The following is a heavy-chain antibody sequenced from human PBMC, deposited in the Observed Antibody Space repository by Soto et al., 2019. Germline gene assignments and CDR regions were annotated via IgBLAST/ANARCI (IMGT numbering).Heavy chain of an antibody. Sequence: PSETLFLTCTVSGGSISNYYWSCIRQPPGKGLERIGYTYYSRSTSYNPSLKSRVTISVDTSENQFSLKLNSVTAADTAVYYCARLVKSRRYYYDSSDHPFSSDYWVQGALVTVSS. D-gene: IGHD3-22*01. J-gene: IGHJ4*02. CDR2: TYYSRST. CDR3: ARLVKSRRYYYDSSDHPFSSDY. V-gene: IGHV4-59*08. CDR1: GGSISNYY.